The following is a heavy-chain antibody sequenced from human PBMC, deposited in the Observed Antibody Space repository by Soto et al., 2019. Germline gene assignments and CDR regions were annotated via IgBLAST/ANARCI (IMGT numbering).Heavy chain of an antibody. CDR2: ISYDGSNK. J-gene: IGHJ4*02. Sequence: QVQLVESGGGVVQPGRSLRLSCAASGFTFSSYAMHWVRQAPGKGLEWVAVISYDGSNKYYADSVKGRFTISRDNSKNALYLQVKSLRAEDTAVYYCARVVKGYSGGWYSRGPDYWGQGTLVTVSS. CDR3: ARVVKGYSGGWYSRGPDY. V-gene: IGHV3-30-3*01. CDR1: GFTFSSYA. D-gene: IGHD6-19*01.